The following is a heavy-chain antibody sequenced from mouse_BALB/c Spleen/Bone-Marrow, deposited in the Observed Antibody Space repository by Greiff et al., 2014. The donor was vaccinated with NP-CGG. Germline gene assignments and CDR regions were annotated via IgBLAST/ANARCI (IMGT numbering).Heavy chain of an antibody. V-gene: IGHV14-3*02. CDR1: GFTIKDTY. D-gene: IGHD2-2*01. Sequence: VQLQQSGAELVQPGASVKLSCPASGFTIKDTYIHWVMQRPEQGLAWIGRIDSPSGDTKFDPKFQGKATITAATSSNTAYLQVTSLTSEDTAVYYCARVNPWYFDVWGAGTTVTVSS. CDR2: IDSPSGDT. J-gene: IGHJ1*01. CDR3: ARVNPWYFDV.